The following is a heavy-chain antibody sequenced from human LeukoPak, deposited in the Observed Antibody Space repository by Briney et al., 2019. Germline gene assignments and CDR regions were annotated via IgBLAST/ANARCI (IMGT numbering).Heavy chain of an antibody. CDR1: GFIFYDYD. Sequence: GGSLTLSCAGSGFIFYDYDMSWVRQVTGMGLEWVSGINWSGGSRAYADPVKGRFSISRDNAKSFLFLQMNSLRAEDTALYYCAREHRNTVTLGDGFDIWGQGTVVTVSS. D-gene: IGHD3-16*02. J-gene: IGHJ3*02. V-gene: IGHV3-20*04. CDR3: AREHRNTVTLGDGFDI. CDR2: INWSGGSR.